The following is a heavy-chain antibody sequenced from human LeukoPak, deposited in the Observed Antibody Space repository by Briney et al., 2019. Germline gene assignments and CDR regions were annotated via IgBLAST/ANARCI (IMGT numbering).Heavy chain of an antibody. CDR2: INPNSGGT. D-gene: IGHD5-12*01. J-gene: IGHJ6*03. CDR1: GYTFTGYY. V-gene: IGHV1-2*02. CDR3: AREGVATFALYYYYYMDV. Sequence: ASVKVSCKASGYTFTGYYMHWVRQAPGQGLEWMGWINPNSGGTNYAQKLQGRVTMTTDTSTSTAYMELRSLRSDDTAVYYCAREGVATFALYYYYYMDVWGKGTTVTISS.